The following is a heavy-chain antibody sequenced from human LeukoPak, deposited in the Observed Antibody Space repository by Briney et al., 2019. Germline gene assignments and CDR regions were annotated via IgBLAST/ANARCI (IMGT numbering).Heavy chain of an antibody. Sequence: GRSLRLSCAASGFTFNTYGMHWVRQAPGKGLEWVAVISYDGSNKYYVDSVKGRFTISRDNSKNTLYLQMNSLRAEDTAVYYCARDCSGSHVQLCGMDVWGQGTTVTVSS. CDR3: ARDCSGSHVQLCGMDV. CDR1: GFTFNTYG. V-gene: IGHV3-30*03. J-gene: IGHJ6*01. D-gene: IGHD1-26*01. CDR2: ISYDGSNK.